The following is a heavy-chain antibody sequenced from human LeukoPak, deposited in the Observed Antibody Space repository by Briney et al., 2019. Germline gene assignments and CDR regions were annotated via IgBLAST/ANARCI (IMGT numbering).Heavy chain of an antibody. CDR3: ARGISGYSSSWYQFWWFDP. CDR2: IYYSGGT. V-gene: IGHV4-39*07. CDR1: GGSISSDSFY. J-gene: IGHJ5*02. Sequence: MSSETLSLTCIVSGGSISSDSFYWGWIRQPPGKGLEWIGSIYYSGGTYYNPSLKSRVTISVDTSKNQFSLKLSSVTAADTAVYYCARGISGYSSSWYQFWWFDPWGQGTLVTVSS. D-gene: IGHD6-13*01.